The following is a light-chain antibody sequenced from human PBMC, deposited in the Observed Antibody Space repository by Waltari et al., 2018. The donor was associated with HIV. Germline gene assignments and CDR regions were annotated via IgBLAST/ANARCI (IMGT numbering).Light chain of an antibody. CDR3: ASYTSTSARV. CDR2: EVS. V-gene: IGLV2-14*01. CDR1: SSDVDDYNY. Sequence: GSPGQSITISCTGTSSDVDDYNYVSWFQQHPGKVPKLLIYEVSNRPSGVSYRFSGSKSGNTASLTISGLQAEDEADYYCASYTSTSARVFGGGTKVTVL. J-gene: IGLJ3*02.